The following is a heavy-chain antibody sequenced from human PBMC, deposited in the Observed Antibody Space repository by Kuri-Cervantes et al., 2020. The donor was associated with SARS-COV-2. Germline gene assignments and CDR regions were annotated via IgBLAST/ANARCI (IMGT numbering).Heavy chain of an antibody. CDR2: IWYDGSNK. CDR1: GFTFSSYG. CDR3: ARADQGDYGDY. V-gene: IGHV3-33*01. D-gene: IGHD4-17*01. J-gene: IGHJ4*02. Sequence: GESLKISCAASGFTFSSYGMHWVRQAPGKGLEWVAVIWYDGSNKYYADSVKGRFTISRDNSKTTLYLQMNSLRAEDTAVYYCARADQGDYGDYWGQGTLVTVSS.